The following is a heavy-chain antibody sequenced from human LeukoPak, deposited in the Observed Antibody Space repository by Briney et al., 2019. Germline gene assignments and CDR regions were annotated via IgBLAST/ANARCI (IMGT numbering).Heavy chain of an antibody. J-gene: IGHJ4*02. V-gene: IGHV3-30-3*01. Sequence: PGGSLRLSCGASGFTFSSYALHWVRQAPGKGLEWVAVISYDGSNTYYADSVKGRFTISRDNSKNTLYLQMNSLRAEDTAVYYCARDLRSGWHWPLTGDFDYWGQGTLVTVSS. D-gene: IGHD6-19*01. CDR3: ARDLRSGWHWPLTGDFDY. CDR2: ISYDGSNT. CDR1: GFTFSSYA.